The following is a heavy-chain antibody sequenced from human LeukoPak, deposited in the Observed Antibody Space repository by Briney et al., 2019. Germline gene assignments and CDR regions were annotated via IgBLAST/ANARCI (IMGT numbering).Heavy chain of an antibody. D-gene: IGHD3-22*01. CDR3: AIRLSSGGY. V-gene: IGHV1-69*04. CDR1: GGTFSSYA. CDR2: IIPILGIA. J-gene: IGHJ4*02. Sequence: SVKVSCKASGGTFSSYAISWVRQAPGQGLEWMGRIIPILGIANYAQKFQGRVTMTRNTSISTAYMELSSLRSEDTAVYYCAIRLSSGGYWGQGTLVTVSS.